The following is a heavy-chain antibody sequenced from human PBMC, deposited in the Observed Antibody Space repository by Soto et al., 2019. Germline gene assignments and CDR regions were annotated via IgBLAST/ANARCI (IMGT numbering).Heavy chain of an antibody. CDR1: GIIFSNYN. J-gene: IGHJ5*02. D-gene: IGHD6-13*01. CDR3: ARHPERIAQIGWFDP. V-gene: IGHV3-21*01. CDR2: ISASGNYI. Sequence: PGGSLRLSCAASGIIFSNYNINWVRQVPGTGLAWVSYISASGNYIYYADSVKGRFTISRDNAKNSMYLQMNSLRAEDTAVYYCARHPERIAQIGWFDPWGQGTLVTVSS.